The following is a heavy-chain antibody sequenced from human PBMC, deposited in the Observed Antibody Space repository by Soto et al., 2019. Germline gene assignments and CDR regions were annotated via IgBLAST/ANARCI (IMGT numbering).Heavy chain of an antibody. J-gene: IGHJ6*02. Sequence: GGSLRLSCAASGFTFSSYAMSWVRQAPGKGLEWVSAISGSGGSTYYADSVKGRFTISRDNSKNTLYLQMNSLRAEDTAVYYCAKGGSGSFGGYYGMDVWGQGTTVTVSS. CDR2: ISGSGGST. CDR1: GFTFSSYA. D-gene: IGHD3-10*01. CDR3: AKGGSGSFGGYYGMDV. V-gene: IGHV3-23*01.